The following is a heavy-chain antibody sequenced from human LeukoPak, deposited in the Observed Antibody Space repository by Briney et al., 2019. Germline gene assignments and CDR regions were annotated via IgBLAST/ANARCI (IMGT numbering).Heavy chain of an antibody. V-gene: IGHV4-39*01. J-gene: IGHJ4*02. D-gene: IGHD3-22*01. CDR2: IYYSGST. Sequence: SETLSLTCTVSGGSISCSSYYWGWIRQPPGKGLEWIGSIYYSGSTYYNPSLKSRVTISVDTSKNQFSLKLSSVTAADTAVYYCARHLQQTYYYDSSGYYYDYWGQGTLVTVSS. CDR3: ARHLQQTYYYDSSGYYYDY. CDR1: GGSISCSSYY.